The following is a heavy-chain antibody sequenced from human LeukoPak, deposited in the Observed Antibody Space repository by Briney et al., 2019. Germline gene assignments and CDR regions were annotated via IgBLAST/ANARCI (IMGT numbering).Heavy chain of an antibody. CDR1: GFTFSNSA. Sequence: GTSVKVSCKASGFTFSNSAMQWVRQARGQRLEWIGWIVVGSGNTNYAQNLQGRLTITRDMSTNTVYMELSSLRSEDTAVYYCAAEVHRGDCCHFDYWGQGTLLTVSS. V-gene: IGHV1-58*02. D-gene: IGHD2-21*02. J-gene: IGHJ4*02. CDR3: AAEVHRGDCCHFDY. CDR2: IVVGSGNT.